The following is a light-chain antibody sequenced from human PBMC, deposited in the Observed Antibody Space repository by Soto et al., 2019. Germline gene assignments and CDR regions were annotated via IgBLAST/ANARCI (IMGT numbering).Light chain of an antibody. V-gene: IGKV3-20*01. CDR2: GAS. CDR1: QTVSSTY. J-gene: IGKJ2*01. Sequence: EIVLTQSPGTLSLSPGERATRSCRASQTVSSTYIAWYQKSPGQPPRLLIYGASSRATGIPDRFSGSGSGTDFTLTTSRLEPEYFAVYFCQQYGRSPPFTFGQGTKVEIK. CDR3: QQYGRSPPFT.